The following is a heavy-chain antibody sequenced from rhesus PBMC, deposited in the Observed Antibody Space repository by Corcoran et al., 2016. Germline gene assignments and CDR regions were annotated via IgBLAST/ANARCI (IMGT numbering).Heavy chain of an antibody. V-gene: IGHV4-106*01. CDR2: IYGSGGGT. CDR3: ARGVLSSSGWYGDY. CDR1: GGSISDAYY. D-gene: IGHD6-31*01. Sequence: QVQLQESGPGLVKPSETLSLTCAVSGGSISDAYYWSWIRQPPGKGLEWIGYIYGSGGGTNYNPALKNRVTISRDTSKNQFSLKLSSVTAADTAVYYCARGVLSSSGWYGDYWGQGVLVTVSS. J-gene: IGHJ4*01.